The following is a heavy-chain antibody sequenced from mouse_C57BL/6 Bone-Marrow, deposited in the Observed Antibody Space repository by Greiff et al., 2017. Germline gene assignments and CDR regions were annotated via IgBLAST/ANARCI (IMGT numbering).Heavy chain of an antibody. CDR2: INPSTGGT. D-gene: IGHD1-1*01. CDR1: GYSFTGYY. J-gene: IGHJ4*01. V-gene: IGHV1-43*01. Sequence: VQLQQSGPELVKPGASVKISCKASGYSFTGYYMLWVKQSSEKSLEWIGEINPSTGGTSYNQKFKGKATLTVDKSSSTAYMQLKSLTSEDSAVYYCARRTTVVATDAMDYWGQGTSVTVSS. CDR3: ARRTTVVATDAMDY.